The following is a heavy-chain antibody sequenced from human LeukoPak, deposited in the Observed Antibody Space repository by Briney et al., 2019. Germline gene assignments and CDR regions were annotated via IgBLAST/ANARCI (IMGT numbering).Heavy chain of an antibody. CDR1: GGSISSYY. CDR3: ARGFLYYDSSGYPSGYALDI. J-gene: IGHJ3*02. D-gene: IGHD3-22*01. V-gene: IGHV4-59*12. CDR2: IYYSGST. Sequence: SETLSLTCTVSGGSISSYYWSWIRQPPGKGLEWIGYIYYSGSTNYNPSLKSRVTISVDTSKNQFSLKLSSVTAADTAVYYCARGFLYYDSSGYPSGYALDIWGQGTMVTVSS.